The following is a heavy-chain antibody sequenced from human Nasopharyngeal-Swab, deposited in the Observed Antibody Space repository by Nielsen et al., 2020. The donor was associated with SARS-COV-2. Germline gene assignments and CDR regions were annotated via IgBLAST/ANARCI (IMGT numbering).Heavy chain of an antibody. CDR2: IRSKGNSYAT. CDR3: TRQWDQYSSSYYYNGMDV. V-gene: IGHV3-73*01. Sequence: GESLNISCAASGFIFSDSAIHWVRQASGKGLEWVGRIRSKGNSYATAYAASVKGRFTISRDDSKNTAYLQMNSLKTEDTTVYYCTRQWDQYSSSYYYNGMDVWGQGTTVTVSS. J-gene: IGHJ6*02. D-gene: IGHD6-6*01. CDR1: GFIFSDSA.